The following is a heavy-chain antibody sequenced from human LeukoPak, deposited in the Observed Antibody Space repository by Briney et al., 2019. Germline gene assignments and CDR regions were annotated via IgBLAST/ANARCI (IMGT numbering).Heavy chain of an antibody. V-gene: IGHV3-11*01. CDR3: ARVPTAVTTTFYMDV. D-gene: IGHD4-17*01. CDR1: GFTFSDYY. J-gene: IGHJ6*03. Sequence: GGSLRLSCAASGFTFSDYYMSWIRQAPGKGLEWTSYVSSTGRTIYYADSVKGRFTISRDNAKNSLYLQLNSLRAEDTALYYCARVPTAVTTTFYMDVWGKGTTVTASS. CDR2: VSSTGRTI.